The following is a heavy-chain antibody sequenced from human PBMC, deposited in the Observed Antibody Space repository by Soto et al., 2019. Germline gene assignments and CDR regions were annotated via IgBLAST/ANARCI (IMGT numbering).Heavy chain of an antibody. CDR2: IRSQAYGGTT. J-gene: IGHJ4*02. V-gene: IGHV3-49*04. D-gene: IGHD6-13*01. CDR1: GFTFGDYA. CDR3: TRESSSSWFSAFEY. Sequence: GGSLRLSCTASGFTFGDYAMSWVRQARGKGLEWVGFIRSQAYGGTTEYAASVKGRFTISRDDSKSIAYLQMNSLKTEDTGVYYCTRESSSSWFSAFEYWGQGTLVTVSS.